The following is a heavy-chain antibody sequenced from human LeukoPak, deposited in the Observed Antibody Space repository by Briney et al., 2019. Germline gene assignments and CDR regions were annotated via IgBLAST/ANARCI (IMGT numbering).Heavy chain of an antibody. CDR2: IKQDGSDK. CDR1: GFTFSTYW. J-gene: IGHJ4*02. V-gene: IGHV3-7*01. Sequence: GGSLRLSCAASGFTFSTYWMTWVRRAPGKGLEWVANIKQDGSDKYYVDSVKGRFIISRDNAQNSLYLQMNNLRGEDTAVYYCARTCKYDRPDYYRPFDLRGQGTLVTVSS. CDR3: ARTCKYDRPDYYRPFDL. D-gene: IGHD3-9*01.